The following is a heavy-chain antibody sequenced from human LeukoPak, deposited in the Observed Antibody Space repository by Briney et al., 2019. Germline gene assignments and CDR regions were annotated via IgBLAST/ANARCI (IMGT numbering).Heavy chain of an antibody. CDR1: GFTFSTYA. Sequence: GGSLRLSCAASGFTFSTYAMSWVRQAPGKGLEWVSAIGGSGGSTYYADSVKGRFTISRDNSKNTLYLQMNSLRAEDTAVYYCAKDGYYGSGSYDPYYYYYMDVWGKGTTVTISS. CDR3: AKDGYYGSGSYDPYYYYYMDV. D-gene: IGHD3-10*01. CDR2: IGGSGGST. V-gene: IGHV3-23*01. J-gene: IGHJ6*03.